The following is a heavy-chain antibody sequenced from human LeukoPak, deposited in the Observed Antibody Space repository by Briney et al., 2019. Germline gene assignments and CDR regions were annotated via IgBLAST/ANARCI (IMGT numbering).Heavy chain of an antibody. V-gene: IGHV4-59*11. J-gene: IGHJ3*01. CDR3: ARDRDGFNGGAFDV. CDR2: VYYSGNT. Sequence: SETLSLTCTVSGGSISGHYWSWIRQPPGKGPEWIGYVYYSGNTNYNPSLKSRVTISVDTPKNHFSLKLSSVTAADTAVYYCARDRDGFNGGAFDVWGQGTMVSVS. CDR1: GGSISGHY. D-gene: IGHD5-24*01.